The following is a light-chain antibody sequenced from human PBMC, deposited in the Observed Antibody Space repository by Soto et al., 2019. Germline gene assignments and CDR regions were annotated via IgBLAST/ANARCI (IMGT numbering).Light chain of an antibody. CDR1: SSNIGAGYD. CDR2: ANN. J-gene: IGLJ2*01. CDR3: QSFDATPTTAGVL. V-gene: IGLV1-40*01. Sequence: QSVLTQPPSVSGAPGQRVTISCTGSSSNIGAGYDVHWYQQLPGTAPKLLIFANNNRPSGVPDRFSGSKSGTSASLVITGLQAEDEADYYCQSFDATPTTAGVLFGGGTKVTVL.